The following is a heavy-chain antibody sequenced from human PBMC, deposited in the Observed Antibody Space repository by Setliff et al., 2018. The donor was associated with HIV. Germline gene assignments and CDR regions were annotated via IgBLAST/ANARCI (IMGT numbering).Heavy chain of an antibody. V-gene: IGHV1-69*13. CDR2: IIPIFGTT. J-gene: IGHJ4*02. CDR1: GGTLTTYG. Sequence: SVKVSCKASGGTLTTYGISWVRQAPGQGLEWTGQIIPIFGTTNYAQKFQGRVTITADESTSTAYMELSSLRSEDTAVYYCARGRITGTINFWGQGTLVTVSS. D-gene: IGHD1-7*01. CDR3: ARGRITGTINF.